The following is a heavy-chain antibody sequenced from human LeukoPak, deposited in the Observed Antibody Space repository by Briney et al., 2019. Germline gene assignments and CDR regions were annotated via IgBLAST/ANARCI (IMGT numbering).Heavy chain of an antibody. D-gene: IGHD3-22*01. CDR3: ARPYYYESRIDP. V-gene: IGHV4-30-4*01. J-gene: IGHJ5*02. Sequence: SETLSLTCTVSGGSISSGDYYWSWIRQPPGKGLEWIAYMYYSGSTYYNPSLKSRVTMSADTSKNQLSLKLSSVTAADTAVYYCARPYYYESRIDPWGQGILVTVSS. CDR1: GGSISSGDYY. CDR2: MYYSGST.